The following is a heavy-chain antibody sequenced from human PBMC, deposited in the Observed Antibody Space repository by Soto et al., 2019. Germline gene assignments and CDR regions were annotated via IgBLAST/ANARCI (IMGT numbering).Heavy chain of an antibody. V-gene: IGHV1-46*01. CDR1: GYTFSNFY. J-gene: IGHJ4*02. CDR2: INPSGGST. Sequence: ASVKVSCKASGYTFSNFYIRWVRQAPGQGLEWMGIINPSGGSTSYAQKFQGRVTMTRDTSTSTVYMELSSLRSEDTAVHYCARADYYGSSGYHLDYWGQGTLVTVSS. CDR3: ARADYYGSSGYHLDY. D-gene: IGHD3-22*01.